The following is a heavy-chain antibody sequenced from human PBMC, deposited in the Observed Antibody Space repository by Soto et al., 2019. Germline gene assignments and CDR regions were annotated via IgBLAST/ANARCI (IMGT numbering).Heavy chain of an antibody. Sequence: GGSLRLSCAASGFTFSSYSMNWVRQAPGKGLERVPSISSSSSYIYYADSVKGRFTISRDNAKNSLYLQMNSLRAEDTAVYYCARAPYYYDSSGYWAYWGQGTLVTVSS. V-gene: IGHV3-21*01. J-gene: IGHJ4*02. CDR3: ARAPYYYDSSGYWAY. D-gene: IGHD3-22*01. CDR2: ISSSSSYI. CDR1: GFTFSSYS.